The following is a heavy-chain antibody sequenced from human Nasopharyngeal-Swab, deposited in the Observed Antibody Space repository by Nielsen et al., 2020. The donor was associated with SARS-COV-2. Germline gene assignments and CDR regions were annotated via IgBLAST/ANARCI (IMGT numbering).Heavy chain of an antibody. D-gene: IGHD6-6*01. V-gene: IGHV4-34*01. CDR2: INHSGST. J-gene: IGHJ4*02. CDR1: GGSFSGYY. Sequence: SETLSLTCAVYGGSFSGYYCSWIRQPPGKGLEWVGEINHSGSTNYNPSLKSRVTISVDTSKNQFSLKLSSVTAADTAVYYCARGGIAARPDYFDYWGQGTLVTVSS. CDR3: ARGGIAARPDYFDY.